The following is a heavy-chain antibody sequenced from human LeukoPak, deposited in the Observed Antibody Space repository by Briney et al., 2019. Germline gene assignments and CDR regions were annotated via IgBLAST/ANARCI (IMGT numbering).Heavy chain of an antibody. V-gene: IGHV4-39*01. CDR1: GDSISRSRHF. CDR2: IYNSGST. D-gene: IGHD6-19*01. J-gene: IGHJ5*02. Sequence: PSETLSLTCNVSGDSISRSRHFWAWICQSPGRGLEWIGYIYNSGSTYYNPSLKSRVTISVDTSKNQFSLKLSSVTAADTPLYYCASSWFAVTGTETNWFDPWGQGTLVTVSS. CDR3: ASSWFAVTGTETNWFDP.